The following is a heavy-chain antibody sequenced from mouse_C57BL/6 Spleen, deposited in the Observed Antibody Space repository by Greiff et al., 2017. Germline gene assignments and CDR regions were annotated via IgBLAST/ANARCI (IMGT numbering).Heavy chain of an antibody. CDR3: ARGGYDGYYDY. Sequence: QVQLQQPGAELVRPGTSVKLSCKASGYTFTSYWMHWVKQRPGQGLEWIGVIDPSDSYTNYNQKFKGKATLTVDTSSSTAYMQLSSLTSEDSAVYYCARGGYDGYYDYWGQGTTLTVSS. J-gene: IGHJ2*01. CDR2: IDPSDSYT. CDR1: GYTFTSYW. D-gene: IGHD2-3*01. V-gene: IGHV1-59*01.